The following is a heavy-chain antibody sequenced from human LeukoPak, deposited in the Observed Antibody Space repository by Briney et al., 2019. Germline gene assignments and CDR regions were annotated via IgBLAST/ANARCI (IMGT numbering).Heavy chain of an antibody. CDR1: GYTFSDYY. CDR3: ARSNIAVRRGDNWFDP. V-gene: IGHV1-2*02. D-gene: IGHD6-6*01. CDR2: IGPNSGGT. Sequence: ASVKVSCKASGYTFSDYYMHWVRQAPGQGLEWMGWIGPNSGGTNYAQKFQGRVTMTRDTSISTAYMKLSRLISDDTAVYYCARSNIAVRRGDNWFDPWGQGTLVTVSS. J-gene: IGHJ5*02.